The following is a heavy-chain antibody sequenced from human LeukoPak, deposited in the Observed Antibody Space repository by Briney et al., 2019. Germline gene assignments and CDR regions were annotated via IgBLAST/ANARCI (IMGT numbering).Heavy chain of an antibody. CDR1: GGSISSSSYY. J-gene: IGHJ4*02. D-gene: IGHD2-2*01. V-gene: IGHV4-39*07. Sequence: PSETLSLTCTVSGGSISSSSYYWGWIRQPPGKGLEWIGSIYYSGSTYYNPSLKSRVTISVDTSKNQFSLRLNSVTAADTAVYYCARWYCSTTTCYYLDHWGQGTLVTVSS. CDR2: IYYSGST. CDR3: ARWYCSTTTCYYLDH.